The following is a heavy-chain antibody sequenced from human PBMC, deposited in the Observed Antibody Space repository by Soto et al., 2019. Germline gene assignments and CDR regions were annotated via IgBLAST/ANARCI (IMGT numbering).Heavy chain of an antibody. CDR1: GGTFSSYA. J-gene: IGHJ3*02. Sequence: ASVKVSCKASGGTFSSYAISWVRQAPGQGLEWMGGIIPIFGTANSAQKFQGRVTITADESTSTAYMELSSLRSEETAVYYCVGIAQSAPDDAFDIWGQGTMVTVSS. CDR3: VGIAQSAPDDAFDI. D-gene: IGHD6-13*01. V-gene: IGHV1-69*13. CDR2: IIPIFGTA.